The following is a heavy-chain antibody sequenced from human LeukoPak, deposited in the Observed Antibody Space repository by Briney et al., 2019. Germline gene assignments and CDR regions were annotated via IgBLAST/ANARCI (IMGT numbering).Heavy chain of an antibody. Sequence: GGSLRPSCAASGFSFSGYAIHWVRQAPGKGLEWVALISYNGGRKDYADSVKGRFTIDRDNSKNTVYLQMNSLRPDDTGIYSCARQESRNYQYEGLDYWGQGNLVTVSS. CDR3: ARQESRNYQYEGLDY. J-gene: IGHJ4*02. CDR2: ISYNGGRK. CDR1: GFSFSGYA. D-gene: IGHD3-16*01. V-gene: IGHV3-30*04.